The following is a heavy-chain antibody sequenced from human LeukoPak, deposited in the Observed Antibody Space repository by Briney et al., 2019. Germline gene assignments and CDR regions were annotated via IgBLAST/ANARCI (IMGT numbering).Heavy chain of an antibody. CDR1: GFTFSSYN. D-gene: IGHD3/OR15-3a*01. Sequence: GGSLRLSCAASGFTFSSYNMNWVRQAPGKGLEWVSSISSSSSYIYYADSVKGRFTISRDNAKNSLYLQMNSLRAEDTAVYYCARGLVGDAFDIWGQGTMVTVSS. CDR2: ISSSSSYI. J-gene: IGHJ3*02. CDR3: ARGLVGDAFDI. V-gene: IGHV3-21*01.